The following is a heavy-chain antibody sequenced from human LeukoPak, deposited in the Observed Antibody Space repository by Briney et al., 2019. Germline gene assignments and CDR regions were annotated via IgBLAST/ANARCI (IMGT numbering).Heavy chain of an antibody. Sequence: PGGSLRLSCAASGFTFGTYAMHWVRQAPGKGLEWVAVLSDDGNIEYYADSVKGRFTISRDNSKNTLYLQMNSLSAEDTAVYYCAKVGTNFLRYHFDSWGRGTLVTVSS. CDR2: LSDDGNIE. D-gene: IGHD1-1*01. CDR1: GFTFGTYA. J-gene: IGHJ4*02. V-gene: IGHV3-30-3*01. CDR3: AKVGTNFLRYHFDS.